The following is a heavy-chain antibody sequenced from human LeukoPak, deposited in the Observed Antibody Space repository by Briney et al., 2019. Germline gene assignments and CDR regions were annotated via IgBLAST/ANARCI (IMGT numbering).Heavy chain of an antibody. J-gene: IGHJ3*02. V-gene: IGHV4-30-2*06. CDR3: VRDSRVPEAFDI. D-gene: IGHD3-10*01. CDR2: IHQIGTA. Sequence: PSETLSLTCTVSGGSITKNTYYWSWIRQSPGMGLEFIGYIHQIGTAYYNPSLKSRVTISVDTSKNQFSLKLSSVTAADTAVYYCVRDSRVPEAFDIWGQGTMVTVSS. CDR1: GGSITKNTYY.